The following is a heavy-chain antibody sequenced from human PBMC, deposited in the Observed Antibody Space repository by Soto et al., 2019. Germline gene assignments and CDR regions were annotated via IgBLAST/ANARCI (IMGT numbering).Heavy chain of an antibody. Sequence: QITLQESGASVVKPTQTLTLTCSFSGFSFNDSGVAVGWVRQTPSKAREWPGLIYWRGTQRYGPAPDTRVTITKDSSTNQVVLTMSNMAPVATGTYFCIHRGEGRRHFDYWGQGALVTVSS. D-gene: IGHD2-15*01. J-gene: IGHJ4*02. CDR3: IHRGEGRRHFDY. CDR2: IYWRGTQ. V-gene: IGHV2-5*05. CDR1: GFSFNDSGVA.